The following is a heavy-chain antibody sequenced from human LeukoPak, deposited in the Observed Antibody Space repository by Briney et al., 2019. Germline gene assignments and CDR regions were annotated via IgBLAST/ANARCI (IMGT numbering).Heavy chain of an antibody. V-gene: IGHV3-30*02. CDR1: VLTFSSYG. J-gene: IGHJ6*03. Sequence: PGGSLRLSCAASVLTFSSYGMPWVRQAPGKGLEWVAFIRYDGSNKYYADSVKRRYTISRDNPKNTLYQQIKSLRAEDTAVYYCAKDRSYPYSSSFDYYMDVGGKGTAVTVFS. D-gene: IGHD6-6*01. CDR2: IRYDGSNK. CDR3: AKDRSYPYSSSFDYYMDV.